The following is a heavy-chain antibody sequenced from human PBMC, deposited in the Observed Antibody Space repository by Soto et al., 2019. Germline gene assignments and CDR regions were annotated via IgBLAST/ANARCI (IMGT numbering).Heavy chain of an antibody. CDR2: ISSSSSYI. J-gene: IGHJ4*02. CDR3: ARDRSPYWELFDY. CDR1: GFTFSSYS. Sequence: GGSLRLSCAASGFTFSSYSMNWVRQAPGKGLEWVSSISSSSSYIYYADSVKGRFTISRDNAKNSLYLQMNSLRAEDTAVYYCARDRSPYWELFDYWGQGTLVTVSS. V-gene: IGHV3-21*01. D-gene: IGHD1-26*01.